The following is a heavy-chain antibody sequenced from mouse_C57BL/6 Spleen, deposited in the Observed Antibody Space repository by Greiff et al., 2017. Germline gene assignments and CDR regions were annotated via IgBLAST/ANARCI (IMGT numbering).Heavy chain of an antibody. V-gene: IGHV1-50*01. CDR1: GYTFTSYW. Sequence: QVQLQQPGAELVKPGASVKLSCKASGYTFTSYWMQWVKPRPGQGLEWIGEIDPSDSYTNYNQKFKGKATLTVDPSSSTAYMQLSSLTSEDAAVYYCARRTTVLDYWGQGTTLTVSS. J-gene: IGHJ2*01. CDR2: IDPSDSYT. CDR3: ARRTTVLDY. D-gene: IGHD1-1*01.